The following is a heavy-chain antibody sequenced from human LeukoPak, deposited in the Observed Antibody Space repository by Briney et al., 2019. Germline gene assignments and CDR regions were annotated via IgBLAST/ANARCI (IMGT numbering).Heavy chain of an antibody. V-gene: IGHV1-2*02. CDR3: ARGRCSSRSCYLFDY. J-gene: IGHJ4*02. CDR1: GYTFTGYY. D-gene: IGHD2-2*01. Sequence: GASVKVSCKASGYTFTGYYMHWVRQAPGQGLEWMGWINPNNGGTNYAQQFQGRVTMTRDTSISTAYMELSRLRSDDTAVYYCARGRCSSRSCYLFDYWGQGTLVTVSS. CDR2: INPNNGGT.